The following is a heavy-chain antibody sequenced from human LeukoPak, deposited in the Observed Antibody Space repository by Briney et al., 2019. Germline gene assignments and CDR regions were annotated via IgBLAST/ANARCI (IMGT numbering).Heavy chain of an antibody. CDR3: AKDLAAPYYYYGMDV. CDR2: ISYDGSNK. D-gene: IGHD6-13*01. V-gene: IGHV3-30*18. CDR1: GFTFSSYG. J-gene: IGHJ6*02. Sequence: GGSLRLSCAASGFTFSSYGMHWVRQAPGKGLEWVAVISYDGSNKYYADSVKGRFTISRDNSKNPLYLQMNSLRAEDTAVYYCAKDLAAPYYYYGMDVWGQGTTVTVSS.